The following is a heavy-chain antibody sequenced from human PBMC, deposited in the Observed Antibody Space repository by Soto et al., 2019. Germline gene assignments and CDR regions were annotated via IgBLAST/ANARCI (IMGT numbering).Heavy chain of an antibody. CDR3: ARARAVDWTQTQSFDY. CDR1: GYTFTGYY. Sequence: QVQLVQSGAEVKKPGASVKVSCKASGYTFTGYYMHWVRQAPGQGLEWMGWINPNSGGTNYAQKFQGWVTMTRDTSISTAYMELSRLRSDDTAVYYCARARAVDWTQTQSFDYWGQGTLVTDSS. CDR2: INPNSGGT. V-gene: IGHV1-2*04. J-gene: IGHJ4*02. D-gene: IGHD3-9*01.